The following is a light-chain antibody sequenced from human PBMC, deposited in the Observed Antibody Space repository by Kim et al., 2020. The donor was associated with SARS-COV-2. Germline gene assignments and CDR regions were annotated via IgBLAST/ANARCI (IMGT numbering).Light chain of an antibody. CDR2: YDS. V-gene: IGLV3-21*04. Sequence: SYELTQPPSVSVAPGKTARITCGGNNIGSKSVHWYQQKPGQAPVLVIYYDSDRPSGIPERFSGSNSGNTATLTISRVDAGDEADYYCQVWDSSSDLGVFGGGTQLTVL. CDR3: QVWDSSSDLGV. CDR1: NIGSKS. J-gene: IGLJ2*01.